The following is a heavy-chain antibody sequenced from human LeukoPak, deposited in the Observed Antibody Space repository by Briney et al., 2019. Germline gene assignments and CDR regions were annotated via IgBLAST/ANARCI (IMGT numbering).Heavy chain of an antibody. CDR1: GYTFTSYD. CDR2: LNPNSGYI. J-gene: IGHJ4*02. CDR3: VRVRGSIDY. V-gene: IGHV1-8*01. D-gene: IGHD3-10*01. Sequence: GASVKVSCRASGYTFTSYDINWVRQATGQGLEWLGWLNPNSGYIGSAQRFQGRLTMTRDTSMSTVYMELSSLTSEDTAVYYCVRVRGSIDYWGQGTLVTVSS.